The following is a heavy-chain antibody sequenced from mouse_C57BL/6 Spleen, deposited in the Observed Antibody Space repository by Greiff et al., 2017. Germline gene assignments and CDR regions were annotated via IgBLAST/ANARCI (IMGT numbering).Heavy chain of an antibody. CDR3: ARDPDGYYYDYYAMWY. D-gene: IGHD2-3*01. J-gene: IGHJ4*01. Sequence: EVQLQQSGAALVKPGASVKISCKASGYSFTDYYMNWVKQSHGKSLEWIGVINPNDGTTSYNQKFKGKATLTVDQSSSTAYMQLNSLTSEDAAVYYSARDPDGYYYDYYAMWYWGKGTSVTVAS. CDR2: INPNDGTT. V-gene: IGHV1-39*01. CDR1: GYSFTDYY.